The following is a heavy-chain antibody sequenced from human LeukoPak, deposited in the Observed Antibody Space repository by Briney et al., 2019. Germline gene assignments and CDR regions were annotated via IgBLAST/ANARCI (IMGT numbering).Heavy chain of an antibody. CDR2: IYYSGST. V-gene: IGHV4-39*07. CDR3: ARDPITMVRGVIITFGAFDI. CDR1: GGSISSSSYY. J-gene: IGHJ3*02. Sequence: SETLSLTCTVSGGSISSSSYYWGWIRQPPGKGLEWIGSIYYSGSTYYNPSLKSRVTISVDTSKNQFSLKLSSVTAADTAVYYCARDPITMVRGVIITFGAFDIWGQGTMVTVSS. D-gene: IGHD3-10*01.